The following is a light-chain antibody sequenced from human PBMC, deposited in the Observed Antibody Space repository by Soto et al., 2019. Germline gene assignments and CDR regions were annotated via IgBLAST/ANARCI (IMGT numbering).Light chain of an antibody. J-gene: IGKJ4*01. CDR1: QSVSSY. CDR2: DAS. Sequence: EIVLTQSPATLSLSPGERATLSCRASQSVSSYLAWYQQKPGQAPRLLIYDASNRATGIPARFSGSGSVTDVTLTISSLEPEDFAVYYCQQRSKWPLTFGGGTKVEIK. CDR3: QQRSKWPLT. V-gene: IGKV3-11*01.